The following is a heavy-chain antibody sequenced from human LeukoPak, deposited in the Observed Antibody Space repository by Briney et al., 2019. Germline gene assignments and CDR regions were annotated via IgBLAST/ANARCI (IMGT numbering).Heavy chain of an antibody. J-gene: IGHJ4*02. CDR2: INSDGGST. CDR1: GFTFSSNW. D-gene: IGHD2-21*01. Sequence: QPGGSLRLSCAASGFTFSSNWMHWVRQTRGKRLVWVSRINSDGGSTTYAESVKGRFTISRDTAKNTLYLQMNSLRAVGTAVYYWAREIPFHYWGQGTLVTVSS. CDR3: AREIPFHY. V-gene: IGHV3-74*01.